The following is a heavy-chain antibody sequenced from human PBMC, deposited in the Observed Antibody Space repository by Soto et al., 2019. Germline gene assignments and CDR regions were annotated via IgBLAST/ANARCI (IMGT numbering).Heavy chain of an antibody. CDR2: ISGSGGST. CDR3: AKLGSSWYPNYFDY. CDR1: GFTFSNAW. V-gene: IGHV3-23*01. J-gene: IGHJ4*02. D-gene: IGHD6-13*01. Sequence: GGSLRLSCAASGFTFSNAWMSWVRQAPGKGLEWVSAISGSGGSTYYADSVKGRFTISRDNSKNTLYLQMNSLRAEDTAVYYCAKLGSSWYPNYFDYWGQGTLVTVSS.